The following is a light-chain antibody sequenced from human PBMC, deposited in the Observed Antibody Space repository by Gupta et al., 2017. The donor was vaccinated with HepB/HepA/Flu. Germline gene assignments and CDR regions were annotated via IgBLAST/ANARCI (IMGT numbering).Light chain of an antibody. CDR2: VVS. CDR1: SSDVGSDNL. V-gene: IGLV2-23*02. J-gene: IGLJ2*01. Sequence: SALTQPASLSGYPGQSINISCTGTSSDVGSDNLVSRYQQHPGTAPKLMFYVVSKRHSGVANRFSCTKSGTTAAPTITGLQAEEEADYYCYSQAGSSNYVVFGGGTKLTVL. CDR3: YSQAGSSNYVV.